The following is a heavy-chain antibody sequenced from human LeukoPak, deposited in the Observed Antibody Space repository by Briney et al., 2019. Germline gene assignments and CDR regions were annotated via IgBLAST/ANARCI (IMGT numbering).Heavy chain of an antibody. D-gene: IGHD1-26*01. CDR1: GYTFTSYA. CDR2: INTNTGNP. J-gene: IGHJ4*02. V-gene: IGHV7-4-1*02. CDR3: ARGGYSGSPDYYFDY. Sequence: ASVKVSCKASGYTFTSYAMNWVRQAPGQGLEWMGWINTNTGNPTYAQGFTGRFVFSLDTSVGTAYLQISSLKAEDTAVYYCARGGYSGSPDYYFDYWGQGTLVTVSS.